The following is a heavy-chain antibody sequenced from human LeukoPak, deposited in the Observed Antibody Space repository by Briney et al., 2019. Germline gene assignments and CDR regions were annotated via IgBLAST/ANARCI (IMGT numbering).Heavy chain of an antibody. Sequence: SETLSLTCTVSGGSISSYYWSWIRQPPGKGPEWIGYIYYSGNTNYNPSLKSRVTISIDTSKNQFSLKLSSVTTADTAVYYCARLGDYVAEYWGQGTLVTVSS. D-gene: IGHD4-17*01. CDR3: ARLGDYVAEY. CDR2: IYYSGNT. V-gene: IGHV4-59*01. J-gene: IGHJ4*02. CDR1: GGSISSYY.